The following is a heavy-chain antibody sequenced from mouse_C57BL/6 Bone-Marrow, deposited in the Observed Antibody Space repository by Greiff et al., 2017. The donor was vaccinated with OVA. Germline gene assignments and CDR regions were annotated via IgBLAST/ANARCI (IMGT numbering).Heavy chain of an antibody. V-gene: IGHV5-6*02. Sequence: DVKLVESGGDLVKPGGSLKLSCAASGFTFSSYGMSWVRQTPDKRLEWVATISSGGSYTYYPDSVKGRFTISRDNAKNTLYLQMSSLKSEDTAMYYCARSHYSNYVMDYWGQGTSVTVSS. J-gene: IGHJ4*01. CDR3: ARSHYSNYVMDY. CDR1: GFTFSSYG. CDR2: ISSGGSYT. D-gene: IGHD2-5*01.